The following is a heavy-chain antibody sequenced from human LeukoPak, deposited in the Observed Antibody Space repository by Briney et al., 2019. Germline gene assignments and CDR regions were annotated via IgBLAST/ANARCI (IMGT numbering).Heavy chain of an antibody. CDR3: ARGPYSSGWYGLDY. CDR2: INPSGGST. J-gene: IGHJ4*02. V-gene: IGHV1-46*01. D-gene: IGHD6-19*01. CDR1: GYTFTYYY. Sequence: GASVKVSCKASGYTFTYYYIYWVRQAPGQGLEWMGLINPSGGSTRYAQNFQGRVTMTRDTSTSTVSMELSSLRSEDTAMYYCARGPYSSGWYGLDYWRQGTLVTVSS.